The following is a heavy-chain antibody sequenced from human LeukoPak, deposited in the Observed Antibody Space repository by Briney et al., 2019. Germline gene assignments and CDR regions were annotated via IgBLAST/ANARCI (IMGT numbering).Heavy chain of an antibody. J-gene: IGHJ6*02. CDR3: ARDDSGSYHQLGV. CDR2: IYYSGSA. CDR1: GGSISSSTYY. V-gene: IGHV4-39*07. Sequence: PSETLSLTCTVSGGSISSSTYYWGWIRQPPGKGLEWIGNIYYSGSAYYNPSLKSRVTISVDTSKNQFSLKLISVTAADTAVYYCARDDSGSYHQLGVWGQGTTVTVSS. D-gene: IGHD1-26*01.